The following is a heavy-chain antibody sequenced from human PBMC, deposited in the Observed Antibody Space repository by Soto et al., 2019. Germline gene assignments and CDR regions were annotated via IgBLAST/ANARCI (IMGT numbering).Heavy chain of an antibody. CDR1: GSTFTSYD. CDR2: MNPNSGNT. Sequence: ASVKVSFKTSGSTFTSYDINWVRQATGQGLEWMGWMNPNSGNTGYAQKFQGRVTMTRNTSISTAYMELSSLRSEDTAVYYCAREGGDDAFDIWGQGTMVTVSS. J-gene: IGHJ3*02. V-gene: IGHV1-8*01. CDR3: AREGGDDAFDI. D-gene: IGHD2-21*01.